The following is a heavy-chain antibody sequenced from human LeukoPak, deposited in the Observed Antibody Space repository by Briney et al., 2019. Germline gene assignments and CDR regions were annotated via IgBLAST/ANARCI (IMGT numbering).Heavy chain of an antibody. V-gene: IGHV3-30*02. CDR3: AILDEYYFDY. Sequence: GGSLRLSCAASGFTFSSYGMHWVRQAPGKGLEWVAFIRYDGSNKYYADSVKGRFTISRDNSKNTLYLQMNSLRAEDTAVYYCAILDEYYFDYWGQGTLVTVSS. CDR2: IRYDGSNK. J-gene: IGHJ4*02. CDR1: GFTFSSYG.